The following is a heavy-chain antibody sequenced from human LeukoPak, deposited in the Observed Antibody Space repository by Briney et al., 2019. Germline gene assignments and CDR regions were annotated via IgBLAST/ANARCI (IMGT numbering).Heavy chain of an antibody. CDR3: ARHSTSQSGDFWSGYYMDDAFDI. J-gene: IGHJ3*02. CDR1: GGSISRSNYY. CDR2: IYYTGST. D-gene: IGHD3-3*01. V-gene: IGHV4-39*01. Sequence: PSETLSLTCTVSGGSISRSNYYWGWIRQPPGKGLEWIGSIYYTGSTYYYPSLKSRVTISVDTSKNQFSLKLSSVTAADTAVYYCARHSTSQSGDFWSGYYMDDAFDIWGQGTMVTVSS.